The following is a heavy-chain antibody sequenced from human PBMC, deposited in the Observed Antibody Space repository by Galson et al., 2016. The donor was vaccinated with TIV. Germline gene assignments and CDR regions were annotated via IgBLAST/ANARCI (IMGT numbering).Heavy chain of an antibody. CDR1: GGAISRSSYY. V-gene: IGHV4-39*07. D-gene: IGHD2-8*02. J-gene: IGHJ5*02. CDR3: AGGYCTGGGCYPQGTWFDP. Sequence: ETLSLTCTVSGGAISRSSYYWGWIRQTPGKGLEWIGSIYYSGSTDYNPSLKSRVTISVDTSRNQFSLNMRPVNAADTAVYYCAGGYCTGGGCYPQGTWFDPWGQGTLVTVSS. CDR2: IYYSGST.